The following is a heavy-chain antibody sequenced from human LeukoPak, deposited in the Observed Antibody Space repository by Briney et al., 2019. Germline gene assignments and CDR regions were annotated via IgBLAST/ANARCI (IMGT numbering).Heavy chain of an antibody. CDR3: ARDSFGFRGYSDSGDAFDI. D-gene: IGHD5-12*01. CDR2: ILYDGSNE. CDR1: GFTFNSYA. Sequence: PGGSLRLSCAASGFTFNSYAVHWLRQAPGKGLEWVAVILYDGSNEYYADSVKGRFTISRDKAKSSVYLQMSSLRDEDTGVYFCARDSFGFRGYSDSGDAFDIWGQGTMVTVSS. V-gene: IGHV3-30-3*01. J-gene: IGHJ3*02.